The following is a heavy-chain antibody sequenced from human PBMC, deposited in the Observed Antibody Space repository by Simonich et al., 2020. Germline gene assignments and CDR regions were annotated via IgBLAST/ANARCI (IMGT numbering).Heavy chain of an antibody. Sequence: QVQLQQWGAGLLKPSETLSLTCAVYGGSFSGYYWSWIRQHPGKGLEWIGEINHSRSTNYNPSLKSRVTISVDTSKNQFSLKLSSVTAADTAVYYCAREGFSGSYYDYWGQGTLVTVSS. CDR3: AREGFSGSYYDY. J-gene: IGHJ4*02. CDR2: INHSRST. CDR1: GGSFSGYY. D-gene: IGHD1-26*01. V-gene: IGHV4-34*01.